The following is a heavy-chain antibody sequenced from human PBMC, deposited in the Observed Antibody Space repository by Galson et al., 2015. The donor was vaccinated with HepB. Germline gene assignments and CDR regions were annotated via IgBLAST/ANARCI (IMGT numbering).Heavy chain of an antibody. CDR2: ISSSGSTI. CDR1: GFTFSSYE. Sequence: SLRLSCAASGFTFSSYEMNWVRQAPGKGLEWVSYISSSGSTIYYADSVKGRFTISRDNAKNSLYLQMNSLRAEDTAVYYCARGVGAAGTYYYYGMDVWGQGTTVTVSS. CDR3: ARGVGAAGTYYYYGMDV. D-gene: IGHD6-13*01. J-gene: IGHJ6*02. V-gene: IGHV3-48*03.